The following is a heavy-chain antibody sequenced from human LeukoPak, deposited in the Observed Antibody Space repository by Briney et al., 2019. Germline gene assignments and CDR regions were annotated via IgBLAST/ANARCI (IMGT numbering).Heavy chain of an antibody. J-gene: IGHJ4*02. CDR2: VNHSGST. V-gene: IGHV4-34*01. CDR1: GGSFSGYY. CDR3: ARGLYYYDSSGYYVD. D-gene: IGHD3-22*01. Sequence: PSETLSLTCAVYGGSFSGYYWSWIRQPPGKGLEWIGEVNHSGSTNYNPSLKSRVTISVDTSKNQFSLKLSSVTAADTAVYYCARGLYYYDSSGYYVDWGQGTLVTVSS.